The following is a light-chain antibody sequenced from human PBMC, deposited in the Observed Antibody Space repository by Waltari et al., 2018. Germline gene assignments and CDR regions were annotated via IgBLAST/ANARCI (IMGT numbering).Light chain of an antibody. CDR1: NSNIGSNY. J-gene: IGLJ3*02. CDR2: RSN. V-gene: IGLV1-47*01. Sequence: QSVLTQPPSASGTPGQRVTISSSGSNSNIGSNYVYWYQQLPGTAPKLLIYRSNQRLSGVPDLFSASKSGTSASLAISGLRSEDEADYYCAAWDDSLSAWVFGGGTKLTVL. CDR3: AAWDDSLSAWV.